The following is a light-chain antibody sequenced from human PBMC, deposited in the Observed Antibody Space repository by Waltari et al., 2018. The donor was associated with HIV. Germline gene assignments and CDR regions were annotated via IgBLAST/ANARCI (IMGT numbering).Light chain of an antibody. V-gene: IGKV1-39*01. J-gene: IGKJ4*01. CDR1: QSISTY. CDR2: GAF. Sequence: DIQMTQSPSSLSAPVGDRVTITCRASQSISTYLNWYQQKPGKAPKLLIYGAFSLQSGVPSGFSGSGSGTDFTLTITSLQPEDFATYYCQQSYNIPLTFGGGTKVEL. CDR3: QQSYNIPLT.